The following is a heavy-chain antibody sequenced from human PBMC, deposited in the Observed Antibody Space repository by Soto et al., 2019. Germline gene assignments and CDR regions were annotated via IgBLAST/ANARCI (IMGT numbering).Heavy chain of an antibody. Sequence: ASVKVSCRASGYTFINYYIHWVRQAPGQGLEWMAIINPMGGSTNYAQEFQGRVTLTSDTSTSTVYMELSSLRFEDTALFYCARDLAAGDLWGQGTLVTVSS. CDR3: ARDLAAGDL. J-gene: IGHJ5*02. V-gene: IGHV1-46*01. CDR1: GYTFINYY. D-gene: IGHD6-13*01. CDR2: INPMGGST.